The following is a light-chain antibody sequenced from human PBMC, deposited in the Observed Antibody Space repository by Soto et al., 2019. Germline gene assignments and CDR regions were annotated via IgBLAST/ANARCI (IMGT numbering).Light chain of an antibody. CDR2: WAS. J-gene: IGKJ5*01. V-gene: IGKV4-1*01. Sequence: DIVMTQSPDSLAVSLGERATINCKSSQSVLFSSNNKNYLAWYQQKPGQPPKLLIYWASTRESGVPNRFSGSGSGTDFTLTISSLQAEDVAVYYCQQSYSTPITFGQGTRLKIK. CDR3: QQSYSTPIT. CDR1: QSVLFSSNNKNY.